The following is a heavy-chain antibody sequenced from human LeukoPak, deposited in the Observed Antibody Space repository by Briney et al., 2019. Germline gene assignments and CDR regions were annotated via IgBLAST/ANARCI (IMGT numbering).Heavy chain of an antibody. Sequence: PSETLSLTCTVSGGSISSSSYYWGWIRQPPGEGLEWIGSIYYSVRTYYNPSLKSRVTISLNAPKKQLSLKLSSVTAADTAVYYCARILIAAAGRRAYHMDVWGKGTPVTVSS. CDR2: IYYSVRT. CDR1: GGSISSSSYY. D-gene: IGHD6-13*01. V-gene: IGHV4-39*07. CDR3: ARILIAAAGRRAYHMDV. J-gene: IGHJ6*03.